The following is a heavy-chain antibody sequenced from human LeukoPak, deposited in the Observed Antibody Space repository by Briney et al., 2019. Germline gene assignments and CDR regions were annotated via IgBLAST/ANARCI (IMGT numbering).Heavy chain of an antibody. Sequence: SETLSLTCTVSGDPIISYYWTWIRQPAGKGLEWIGRIYTSGSTHYNPSLKSRITMSVDTSKNQFFLSLSSVTAADTAVCYCARAGYSSSWYAQFPFSFDYWGQGTLVTVSS. J-gene: IGHJ4*02. CDR1: GDPIISYY. CDR2: IYTSGST. V-gene: IGHV4-4*07. D-gene: IGHD5-18*01. CDR3: ARAGYSSSWYAQFPFSFDY.